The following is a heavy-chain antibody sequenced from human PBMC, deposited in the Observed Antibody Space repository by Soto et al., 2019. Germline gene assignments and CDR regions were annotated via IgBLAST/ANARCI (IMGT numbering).Heavy chain of an antibody. CDR1: GYTFIGYY. CDR2: INPNSGGT. Sequence: GASVKVSCKASGYTFIGYYMHWVRQAPGQGLEWMGWINPNSGGTNYAQKFQGWVTMTRDTSISTAYMELSRLRSEDTAVYYCATDGGGSGSYPMEFYYYYGMDVWGQGTTVTVSS. D-gene: IGHD3-10*01. CDR3: ATDGGGSGSYPMEFYYYYGMDV. V-gene: IGHV1-2*04. J-gene: IGHJ6*02.